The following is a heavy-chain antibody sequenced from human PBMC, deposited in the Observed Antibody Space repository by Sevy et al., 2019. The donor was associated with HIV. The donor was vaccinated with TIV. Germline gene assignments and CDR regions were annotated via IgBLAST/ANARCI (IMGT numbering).Heavy chain of an antibody. V-gene: IGHV3-23*01. CDR1: GFTFSSYA. Sequence: GGSLRLSCAASGFTFSSYAMSWVRQAPGKGLEWVSAISDSGGSTYYSDSVKGRFTISRDNSKNTLYLQMNSLRAEDTAVYYCTKEQTLVTGTTYYYYYGMDVWGQGTTVTVSS. CDR3: TKEQTLVTGTTYYYYYGMDV. D-gene: IGHD1-7*01. CDR2: ISDSGGST. J-gene: IGHJ6*02.